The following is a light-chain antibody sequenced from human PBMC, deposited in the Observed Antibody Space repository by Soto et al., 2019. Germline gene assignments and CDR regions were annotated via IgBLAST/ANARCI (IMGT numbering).Light chain of an antibody. CDR3: QKYNSVPYT. J-gene: IGKJ2*01. Sequence: DIQMTQSPSSLSASVGGRVSITCRASQDISNYIAWYQQKPGKVPKLLIYATSTLQSGVPSRFSGRVSGTDFTLTISSLLPEDAATYYCQKYNSVPYTFGQGTKLEI. CDR1: QDISNY. CDR2: ATS. V-gene: IGKV1-27*01.